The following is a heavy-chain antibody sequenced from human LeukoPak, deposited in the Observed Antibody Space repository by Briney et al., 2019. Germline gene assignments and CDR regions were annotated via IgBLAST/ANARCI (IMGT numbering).Heavy chain of an antibody. D-gene: IGHD3-10*01. CDR3: ARASGTELLPFDY. J-gene: IGHJ4*02. Sequence: PSETLSLTCTVSGGSISSYYWSWIRQPPGKGLEWIGYIYYSGSTNYNPSLKSRVTISVDTSKNQFSLKLSSVTAADTAVYYCARASGTELLPFDYWGQGTLVTVSS. CDR1: GGSISSYY. CDR2: IYYSGST. V-gene: IGHV4-59*01.